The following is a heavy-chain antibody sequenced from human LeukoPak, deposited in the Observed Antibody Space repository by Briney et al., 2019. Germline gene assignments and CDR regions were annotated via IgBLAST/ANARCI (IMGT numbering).Heavy chain of an antibody. CDR2: INPSGGST. Sequence: ASVKVSCKASGYTFTSYYMHWVRQAPGQGLEWMGIINPSGGSTSYAQKFQGRVTMIRDTSTSTVCMELSSLRSEDTAVYYCARDRMEGLVSWYWFDPWGQGTLVTVSS. J-gene: IGHJ5*02. CDR3: ARDRMEGLVSWYWFDP. CDR1: GYTFTSYY. V-gene: IGHV1-46*01. D-gene: IGHD3/OR15-3a*01.